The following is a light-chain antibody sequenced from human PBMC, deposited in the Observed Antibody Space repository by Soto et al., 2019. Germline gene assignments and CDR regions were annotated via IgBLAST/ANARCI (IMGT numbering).Light chain of an antibody. V-gene: IGLV4-60*02. J-gene: IGLJ2*01. CDR1: IGHISYT. CDR3: ETWDSDTRGV. Sequence: VLTQSSSASASLGSSVKLTCTLSIGHISYTIAWHQQQPGKAPRYLMKLXGSGRYNKXSGVPDRFSGSSSGADRYLSXXXXXXXXXXDYYCETWDSDTRGVFGGGTKLTVL. CDR2: LXGSGRY.